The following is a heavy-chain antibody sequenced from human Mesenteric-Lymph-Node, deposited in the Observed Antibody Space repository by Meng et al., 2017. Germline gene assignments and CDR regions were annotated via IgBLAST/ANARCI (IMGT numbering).Heavy chain of an antibody. CDR1: GFTFSSYA. CDR3: ASERVYGDYG. D-gene: IGHD4-17*01. Sequence: GESPKISCAASGFTFSSYAMNWVRQAPGKGLEWVSYISSSGSTIYYADSVKGRCTISRDNAKNSLYLQRNSLRAEDTAVYYCASERVYGDYGWGQGTLVTVSS. V-gene: IGHV3-48*03. J-gene: IGHJ4*02. CDR2: ISSSGSTI.